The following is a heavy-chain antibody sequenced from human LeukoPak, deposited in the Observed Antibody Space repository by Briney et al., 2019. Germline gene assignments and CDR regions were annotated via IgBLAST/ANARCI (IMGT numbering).Heavy chain of an antibody. D-gene: IGHD3-10*01. CDR3: AKVFEVRGARRPKDY. CDR1: GFTFSDYG. Sequence: GGSLRLSCAASGFTFSDYGMHWVCHAPGKGLEWVALISYDGGNKFYADSARDRFTISRDNSKNTLFLQMNSLRIEDTAVYYCAKVFEVRGARRPKDYWGQGTLVIVSS. V-gene: IGHV3-30*18. J-gene: IGHJ4*02. CDR2: ISYDGGNK.